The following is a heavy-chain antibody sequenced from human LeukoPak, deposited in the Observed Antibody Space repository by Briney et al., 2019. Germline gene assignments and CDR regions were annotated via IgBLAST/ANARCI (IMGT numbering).Heavy chain of an antibody. CDR2: IYTSGST. CDR1: GGSISSGGFY. D-gene: IGHD2-2*01. J-gene: IGHJ4*02. Sequence: SQTLSLTCTVSGGSISSGGFYWNWIRQPAGRALEWIGRIYTSGSTDYNPSLKSRVTISVDTSKNQFSLKLSSVTAADTAVYYCASDQLLLYALDYWGQGTLVTVSS. V-gene: IGHV4-61*02. CDR3: ASDQLLLYALDY.